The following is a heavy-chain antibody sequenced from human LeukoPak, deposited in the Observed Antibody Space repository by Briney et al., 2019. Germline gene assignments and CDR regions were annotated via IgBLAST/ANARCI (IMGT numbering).Heavy chain of an antibody. CDR3: AREGSYYAASYAFDI. V-gene: IGHV3-53*01. J-gene: IGHJ3*02. CDR1: GFTVSSNY. D-gene: IGHD1-26*01. CDR2: IYNGGST. Sequence: GGCLRLSCAASGFTVSSNYMSWVRQAPGKGLEWVSVIYNGGSTYYADSVKGRFTISRDNSKNTLYLQMNSLRAEDTAVYYCAREGSYYAASYAFDIWGQGTMVTVPS.